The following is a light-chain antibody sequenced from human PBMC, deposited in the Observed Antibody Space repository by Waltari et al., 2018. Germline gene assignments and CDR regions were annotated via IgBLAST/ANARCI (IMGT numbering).Light chain of an antibody. Sequence: YQQLPETAPKLLIYTNTHRPSGVPDRFSGSKSGTSASLAITGLQAEDEAHYHCQSYDNSLSGVVFGGGTKLTVL. CDR3: QSYDNSLSGVV. V-gene: IGLV1-40*01. CDR2: TNT. J-gene: IGLJ2*01.